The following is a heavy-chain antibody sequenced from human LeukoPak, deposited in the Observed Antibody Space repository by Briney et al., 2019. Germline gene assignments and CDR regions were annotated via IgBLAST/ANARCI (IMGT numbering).Heavy chain of an antibody. J-gene: IGHJ3*02. CDR2: INPNSGGT. V-gene: IGHV1-2*04. D-gene: IGHD2-21*02. CDR3: ARSSYCGSDCYHVSDAFDI. Sequence: ASVKVSCKASGYTFTGYYMHWVRQAPGQGLEWMGWINPNSGGTNYAQKFQGWVTMTRDTSISTAYMELSRLRSDDTAVYYCARSSYCGSDCYHVSDAFDIWGQGTMVTVSS. CDR1: GYTFTGYY.